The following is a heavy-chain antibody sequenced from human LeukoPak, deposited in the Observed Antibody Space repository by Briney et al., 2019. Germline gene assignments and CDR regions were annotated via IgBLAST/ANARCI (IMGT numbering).Heavy chain of an antibody. J-gene: IGHJ4*02. CDR3: ARCVAVAAKYYFDY. V-gene: IGHV4-39*01. Sequence: NASETLSLTCTVSGGSISTTNYYWGWIRQPPGKGLEWIGSIYYGGSTYYNPPLKSRVTISVDTSKNQFSLKVNSVTAADTAVYYCARCVAVAAKYYFDYWGQGTLVTIFS. D-gene: IGHD6-13*01. CDR2: IYYGGST. CDR1: GGSISTTNYY.